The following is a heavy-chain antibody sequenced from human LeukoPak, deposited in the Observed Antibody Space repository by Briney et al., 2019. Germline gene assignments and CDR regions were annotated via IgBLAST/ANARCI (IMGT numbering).Heavy chain of an antibody. CDR2: INQDGTNQ. CDR1: GFPFSGYW. J-gene: IGHJ4*02. V-gene: IGHV3-7*01. CDR3: SRSLDY. Sequence: GGSLRLSCVASGFPFSGYWMDRVRQAPGKGMEWVANINQDGTNQYYAASVEGRFSISRDNAKNSLYLQLNSLRAEDTGVYYCSRSLDYLGQGALVTVSS.